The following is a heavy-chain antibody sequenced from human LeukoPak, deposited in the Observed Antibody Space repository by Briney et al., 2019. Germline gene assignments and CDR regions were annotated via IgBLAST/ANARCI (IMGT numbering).Heavy chain of an antibody. Sequence: ASVKVSCKASGYTFTSYYMHWVRQAPGQGLEWMGIINPSGGSTSYAQKFQGRVTMTRDTSTSTVYMELSSLRSEDTAVYYCAREVSTYYYDSSGYFQLQYWGQGTLVTVSS. V-gene: IGHV1-46*01. CDR1: GYTFTSYY. J-gene: IGHJ4*02. D-gene: IGHD3-22*01. CDR3: AREVSTYYYDSSGYFQLQY. CDR2: INPSGGST.